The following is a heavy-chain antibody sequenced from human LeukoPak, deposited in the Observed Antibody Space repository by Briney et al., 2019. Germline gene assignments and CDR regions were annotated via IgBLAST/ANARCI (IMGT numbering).Heavy chain of an antibody. CDR3: AKEFEYSSSSPLDY. Sequence: GGSLRLSCAASGFTFSSYGMSWVRQAPGKGLEWVSAISGSGGSTYYADSVKGRFTISRDNSKNTLYLQMNSLRAEDTAVYYCAKEFEYSSSSPLDYWGQGTLVTVSS. CDR2: ISGSGGST. CDR1: GFTFSSYG. D-gene: IGHD6-6*01. V-gene: IGHV3-23*01. J-gene: IGHJ4*02.